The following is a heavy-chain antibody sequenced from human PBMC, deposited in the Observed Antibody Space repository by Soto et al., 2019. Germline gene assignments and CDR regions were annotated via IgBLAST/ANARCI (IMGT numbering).Heavy chain of an antibody. CDR3: AKQFSGWSYYFDY. CDR1: GFTFSTNA. D-gene: IGHD6-19*01. CDR2: ISYDGSTR. J-gene: IGHJ4*02. V-gene: IGHV3-30-3*02. Sequence: QVQLVESGGGVVQPGRSLRLSCAASGFTFSTNAMHWVRQAPGKGLEWVAVISYDGSTRYYADSMKGRFTISRDNSKNTLYLQMSTLRAEDTAVYYCAKQFSGWSYYFDYWGQGTLVTVSS.